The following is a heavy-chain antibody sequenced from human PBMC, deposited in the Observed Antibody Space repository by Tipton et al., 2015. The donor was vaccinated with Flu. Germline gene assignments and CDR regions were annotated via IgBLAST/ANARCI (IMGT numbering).Heavy chain of an antibody. J-gene: IGHJ4*02. CDR3: AKALGYCSSTSCYLDY. CDR1: GFTFSSYA. Sequence: SLRLSCAASGFTFSSYAMSWVRQAPGKGLEWVSAISGSGGSTYYADSVKGRFTISRDNSKNTLYLQMNSLRAEDTAVYYCAKALGYCSSTSCYLDYWGQGTLVTVSS. V-gene: IGHV3-23*01. D-gene: IGHD2-2*01. CDR2: ISGSGGST.